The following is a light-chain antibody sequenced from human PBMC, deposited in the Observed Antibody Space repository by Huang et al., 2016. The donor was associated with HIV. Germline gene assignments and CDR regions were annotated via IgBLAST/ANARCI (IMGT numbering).Light chain of an antibody. CDR2: AAS. Sequence: DIQMTQSPSAMSASVGDRVTITCRASQDIDNYLAWFQQKPGRVPKRLIYAASSLQSGVPARFSGSGSGTEFTLTISSLQPEDFATYYCLQHYTFETRTFGQGTRVEIK. J-gene: IGKJ1*01. CDR3: LQHYTFETRT. V-gene: IGKV1-17*03. CDR1: QDIDNY.